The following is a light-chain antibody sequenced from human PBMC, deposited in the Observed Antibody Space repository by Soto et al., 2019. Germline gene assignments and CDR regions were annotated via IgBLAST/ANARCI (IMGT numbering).Light chain of an antibody. Sequence: DIQMTQSPSSLSASVGDRVTITCRASQSISSYLNWYQQKPGKAPKLLICTTSSLQSGVPSRFSGSGSGTDFTLTISSLQPEDFATYYCQQSNSTPITFFQGTRLEIK. J-gene: IGKJ5*01. V-gene: IGKV1-39*01. CDR1: QSISSY. CDR2: TTS. CDR3: QQSNSTPIT.